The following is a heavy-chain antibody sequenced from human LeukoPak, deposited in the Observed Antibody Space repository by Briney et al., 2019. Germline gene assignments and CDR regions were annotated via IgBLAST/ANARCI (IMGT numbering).Heavy chain of an antibody. V-gene: IGHV3-23*01. D-gene: IGHD2-21*02. CDR2: INYSGDTT. J-gene: IGHJ4*02. CDR3: AKAAGTVTANYIDY. Sequence: GGSLRLSCAASGFTFSGYTMNWVRQAPGKGLEWVSVINYSGDTTSYADSVKGRFTISRDIFKNTLYLHMNSLRAEDTAVYYCAKAAGTVTANYIDYWGQGTLVTVSS. CDR1: GFTFSGYT.